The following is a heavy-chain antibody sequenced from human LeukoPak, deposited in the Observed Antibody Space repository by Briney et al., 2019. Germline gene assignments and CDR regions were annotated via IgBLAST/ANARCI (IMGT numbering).Heavy chain of an antibody. V-gene: IGHV4-39*01. CDR2: IYYSGNT. J-gene: IGHJ4*02. CDR1: SGSISSTTDY. CDR3: ARHSSLLRKGGYVDY. D-gene: IGHD1-1*01. Sequence: SETLSLTCTVSSGSISSTTDYWGWIRQSPGKGLEWIGSIYYSGNTYYNPSLKSRVTISVDTSKNQFSLKLTSVTAADTAVHYCARHSSLLRKGGYVDYWGQGTLVTVSS.